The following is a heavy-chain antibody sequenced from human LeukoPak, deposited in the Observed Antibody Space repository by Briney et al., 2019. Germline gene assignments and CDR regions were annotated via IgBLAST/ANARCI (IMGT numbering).Heavy chain of an antibody. D-gene: IGHD3-3*01. J-gene: IGHJ6*03. V-gene: IGHV3-21*01. Sequence: GGSLRLSCAASGFTFSSYSMNWVRQAPGKGVEGVSSISSSSSYIYYADSVKGRFTISRDNAKNSLYLQMNSLRAEDTAVYYCARVGDFWSGYYIAYYYYMDVWGKGTTVTVSS. CDR1: GFTFSSYS. CDR3: ARVGDFWSGYYIAYYYYMDV. CDR2: ISSSSSYI.